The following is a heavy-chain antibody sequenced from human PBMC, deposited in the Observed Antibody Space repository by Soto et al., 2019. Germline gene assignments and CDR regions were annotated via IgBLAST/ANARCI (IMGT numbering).Heavy chain of an antibody. J-gene: IGHJ4*02. CDR3: AKDVSATPSHTSL. Sequence: GGSLRLSCAASGFTFSSYAMSWVRQAPGKGLEWVSAISGSGGSTYYADSVKGRFTNSRDNSKNTLYLQMNSLRAEDTAVYYCAKDVSATPSHTSLWGQGTLVTVPQ. V-gene: IGHV3-23*01. CDR2: ISGSGGST. D-gene: IGHD2-15*01. CDR1: GFTFSSYA.